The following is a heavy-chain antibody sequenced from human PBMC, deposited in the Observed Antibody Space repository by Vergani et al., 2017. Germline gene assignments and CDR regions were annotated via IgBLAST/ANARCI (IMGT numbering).Heavy chain of an antibody. Sequence: QVQLQQWGAGLLKPSETLSLTCAVYGASIRSSNYYWGWIRQPPGKGLEWIASIYYRGSTYYHPSLKSRVTISVDTSKNRFSLKLSSVTAADTAVYFCAGHSTVEWLVKLGWIDPWGQGILVTVSS. D-gene: IGHD6-19*01. CDR3: AGHSTVEWLVKLGWIDP. V-gene: IGHV4-39*01. CDR2: IYYRGST. CDR1: GASIRSSNYY. J-gene: IGHJ5*02.